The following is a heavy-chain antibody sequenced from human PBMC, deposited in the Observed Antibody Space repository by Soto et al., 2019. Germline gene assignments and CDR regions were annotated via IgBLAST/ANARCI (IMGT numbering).Heavy chain of an antibody. D-gene: IGHD6-13*01. CDR2: INHSGST. Sequence: SETLSLTCAVYGGSFSGYYWSWIRQPPGKGLEWIGEINHSGSTNYNPSLKSRVTISVDTSKNQFSLKLSSVTAADTAVYYCARCIAIYYFDYWGQGTLVTSPQ. J-gene: IGHJ4*02. CDR3: ARCIAIYYFDY. CDR1: GGSFSGYY. V-gene: IGHV4-34*01.